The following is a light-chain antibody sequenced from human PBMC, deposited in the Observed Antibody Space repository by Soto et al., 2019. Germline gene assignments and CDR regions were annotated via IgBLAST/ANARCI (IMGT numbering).Light chain of an antibody. V-gene: IGLV2-23*01. J-gene: IGLJ1*01. CDR2: EGI. Sequence: QSALTQPASVSGSPGQSITISCTGTSSDIGTYNLVSWYQHYPGKAPKLMIYEGIKRPSGVSNRFSGSKSGNTAFLTISGLQAEEEADYYCCSYAGSGTENYVFGSGTKVNGL. CDR3: CSYAGSGTENYV. CDR1: SSDIGTYNL.